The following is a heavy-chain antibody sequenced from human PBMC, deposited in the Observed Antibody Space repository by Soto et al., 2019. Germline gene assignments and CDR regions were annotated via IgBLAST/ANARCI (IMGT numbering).Heavy chain of an antibody. CDR2: IYHTVNA. CDR3: ARDFFDSSDYTTNWFDP. CDR1: GDSISNSRFY. V-gene: IGHV4-39*01. J-gene: IGHJ5*02. D-gene: IGHD3-22*01. Sequence: QLQLQESGPGQVKSSETLSLTCSVSGDSISNSRFYWAWIRQPPGEGLEWIGSIYHTVNAYYNPSLKSRVTISVDTSKNQFSLKLTSVTAADAALYYCARDFFDSSDYTTNWFDPWGQGTLVTVSS.